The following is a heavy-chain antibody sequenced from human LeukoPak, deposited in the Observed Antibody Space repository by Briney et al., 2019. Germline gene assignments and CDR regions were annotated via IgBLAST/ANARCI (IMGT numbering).Heavy chain of an antibody. CDR2: ISSSSYI. D-gene: IGHD2-8*02. CDR1: GFTFNRYP. J-gene: IGHJ4*02. CDR3: ARGAISGTVGYYFDY. Sequence: GGSLRLSCSASGFTFNRYPMHWVRQAPGKGLEWVSSISSSSYIYYADSVKGRFTISRDNAKNSLYLQMNSLRAEDTAVYYCARGAISGTVGYYFDYWGQGTLVTVSS. V-gene: IGHV3-21*01.